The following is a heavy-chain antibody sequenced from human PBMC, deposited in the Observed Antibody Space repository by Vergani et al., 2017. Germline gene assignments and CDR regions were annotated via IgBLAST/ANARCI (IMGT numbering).Heavy chain of an antibody. J-gene: IGHJ4*02. Sequence: EVQLVESGGGLVKPGGSLRLSCAASGFTFSSYSMNWVRQATGKGLEWVSAIGTAGDTYYPGSVKGRFTISRENAKNSLYLQMNSLRAGDTAIYYCARAVSTTVGDPPGYWGQGTLVTVSS. D-gene: IGHD4-23*01. V-gene: IGHV3-13*01. CDR2: IGTAGDT. CDR1: GFTFSSYS. CDR3: ARAVSTTVGDPPGY.